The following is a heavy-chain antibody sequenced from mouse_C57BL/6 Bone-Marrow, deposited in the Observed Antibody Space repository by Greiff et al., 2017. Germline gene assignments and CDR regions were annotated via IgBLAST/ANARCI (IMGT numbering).Heavy chain of an antibody. J-gene: IGHJ4*01. Sequence: QVQLQQPGAELVKPGASVKMSCKASGYTFTSYWITWVKQRPGQGLEWIGDIYPGRGSTNYNEKFKSKATLTVDTSSSTAYMQLSSLTSEDSAVYYCARLGITTVVASFFYYAMDYWGQGTSVTVSS. CDR1: GYTFTSYW. V-gene: IGHV1-55*01. CDR3: ARLGITTVVASFFYYAMDY. D-gene: IGHD1-1*01. CDR2: IYPGRGST.